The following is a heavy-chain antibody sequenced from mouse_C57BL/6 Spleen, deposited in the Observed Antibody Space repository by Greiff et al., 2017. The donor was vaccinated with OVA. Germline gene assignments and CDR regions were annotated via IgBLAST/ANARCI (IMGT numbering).Heavy chain of an antibody. J-gene: IGHJ3*01. CDR2: IYPGDGDT. Sequence: QVQLQQSGAELVKPGASVKISCKASGYAFSSYWMNWVKQRPGKGLEWIGQIYPGDGDTNYNGKFKGKATLTADKSSSTAYVQLSSLTSEDSAVYFCARTNGDEGRFAYWGQGTLVTVSA. CDR3: ARTNGDEGRFAY. D-gene: IGHD4-1*01. CDR1: GYAFSSYW. V-gene: IGHV1-80*01.